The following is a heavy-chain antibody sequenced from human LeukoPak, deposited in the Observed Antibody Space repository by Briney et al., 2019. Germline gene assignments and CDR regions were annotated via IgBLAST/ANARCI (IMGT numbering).Heavy chain of an antibody. CDR1: GFTFSSYG. CDR2: ISYDGSNK. Sequence: GGSLRLSCAASGFTFSSYGMHWVRQAPGKGLEWVAVISYDGSNKYYADPVKGRFTISRDNSKNTLYLQMNSLRAEDTAVYYCAKDRGDLGAVVKDWGQGTLVTVSS. CDR3: AKDRGDLGAVVKD. J-gene: IGHJ4*02. D-gene: IGHD5-18*01. V-gene: IGHV3-30*18.